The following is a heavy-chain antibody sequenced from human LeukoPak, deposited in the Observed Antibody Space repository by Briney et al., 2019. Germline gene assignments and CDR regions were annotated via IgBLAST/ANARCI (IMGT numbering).Heavy chain of an antibody. CDR2: IRYDGSNK. Sequence: GGSLRLSCAASGFTFSSYGMHWVRQAPGKGLEWVAFIRYDGSNKYYADSVKGRLTISRDNSKNTLYLQMNSLRAEDTAVYYCAKEGLGMGGAFDIWGQGTMVTVSS. CDR1: GFTFSSYG. D-gene: IGHD5-24*01. V-gene: IGHV3-30*02. J-gene: IGHJ3*02. CDR3: AKEGLGMGGAFDI.